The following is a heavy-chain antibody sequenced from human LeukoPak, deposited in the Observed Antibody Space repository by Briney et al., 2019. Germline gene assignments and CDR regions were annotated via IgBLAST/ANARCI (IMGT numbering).Heavy chain of an antibody. J-gene: IGHJ4*02. V-gene: IGHV4-39*07. D-gene: IGHD6-6*01. Sequence: SETLSLTCTVSGGSISSSSYYWGWIRQPPGKGLEWIGSIYYSGSTYYNPSLKSRVTISVDTSKNQFSLKLSSVTAADTAVYCCARYYIAAIDYWGQGTLVTVSS. CDR2: IYYSGST. CDR1: GGSISSSSYY. CDR3: ARYYIAAIDY.